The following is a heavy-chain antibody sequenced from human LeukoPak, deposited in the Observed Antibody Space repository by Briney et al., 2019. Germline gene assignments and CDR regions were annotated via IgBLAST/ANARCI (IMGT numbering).Heavy chain of an antibody. Sequence: GGSLRLSCAASGFTFSSCEMNWVRQAPGKGLEWVSYISSSGSTIYYADSVKGRFTISRDNAKNSLYLQMNSLRAEDTAVYYCARQNWERLIRGDFDYWGQGTLVTVSS. V-gene: IGHV3-48*03. CDR1: GFTFSSCE. D-gene: IGHD3-16*01. J-gene: IGHJ4*02. CDR2: ISSSGSTI. CDR3: ARQNWERLIRGDFDY.